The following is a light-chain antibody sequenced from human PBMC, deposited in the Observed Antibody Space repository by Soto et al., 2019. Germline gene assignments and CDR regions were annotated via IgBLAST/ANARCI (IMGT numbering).Light chain of an antibody. V-gene: IGLV2-8*01. J-gene: IGLJ2*01. Sequence: QSVLTQPPSASGSPGQSVTISCTGTSSDIGGDNYVSWYQQHPGKAPKLIIYEVNKRPSGVPDRFSASRSGNTASLIVSGLQAEDEADYYCNSHAGNLYGVFGGGTKLTVL. CDR3: NSHAGNLYGV. CDR2: EVN. CDR1: SSDIGGDNY.